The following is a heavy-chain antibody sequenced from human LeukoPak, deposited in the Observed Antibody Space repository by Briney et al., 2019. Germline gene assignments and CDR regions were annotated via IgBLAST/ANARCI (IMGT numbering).Heavy chain of an antibody. CDR1: GGSISSYY. J-gene: IGHJ4*02. D-gene: IGHD5-18*01. Sequence: SETLSLTCTVSGGSISSYYWSWVRQPAGKGMEWIGRIYTSGRTTYNPSLKSRATMSVETSKNQFTLKLSSVTAADTAVYYCARDLNNGYGYYFDYWGQGTLVTVSS. V-gene: IGHV4-4*07. CDR2: IYTSGRT. CDR3: ARDLNNGYGYYFDY.